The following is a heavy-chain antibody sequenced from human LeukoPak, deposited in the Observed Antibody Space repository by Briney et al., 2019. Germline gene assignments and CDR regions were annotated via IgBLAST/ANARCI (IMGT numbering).Heavy chain of an antibody. D-gene: IGHD5-24*01. CDR1: GGSFSGYY. Sequence: SETLSLTCAVYGGSFSGYYWSWIRQPPGKGLEWIGEINHSGSTNYIPSLKSRVTISVDTSKNQFSLKLSSVTAADTAVYYCASGWLQEFDYWGQGTLVTVSS. V-gene: IGHV4-34*01. CDR3: ASGWLQEFDY. CDR2: INHSGST. J-gene: IGHJ4*02.